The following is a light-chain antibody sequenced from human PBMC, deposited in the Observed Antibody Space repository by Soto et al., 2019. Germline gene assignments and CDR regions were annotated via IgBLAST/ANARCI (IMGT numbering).Light chain of an antibody. CDR3: QQYNSYAYT. V-gene: IGKV1-5*01. Sequence: DIQMTQSPSTLSASVGDRVTITCRASQSISSWLAWYQQKPGKAPKLLIYDASSLESGVPSRFSGSVSGTEFTLTISRLQPDDFATYYCQQYNSYAYTFGQGTKVDIK. CDR1: QSISSW. J-gene: IGKJ2*01. CDR2: DAS.